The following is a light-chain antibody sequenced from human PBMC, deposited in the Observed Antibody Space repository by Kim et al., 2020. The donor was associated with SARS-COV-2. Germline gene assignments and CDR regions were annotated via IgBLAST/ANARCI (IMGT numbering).Light chain of an antibody. Sequence: ATTNCKASQSVSSSSKNKNYLAWDQEKPGQPPKRLIYWASTRESGVPERFSGSGSGTDFTLTISSLQAEDVAVYYCQQYYNSPFTFGPGTKVDIK. CDR3: QQYYNSPFT. V-gene: IGKV4-1*01. CDR1: QSVSSSSKNKNY. CDR2: WAS. J-gene: IGKJ3*01.